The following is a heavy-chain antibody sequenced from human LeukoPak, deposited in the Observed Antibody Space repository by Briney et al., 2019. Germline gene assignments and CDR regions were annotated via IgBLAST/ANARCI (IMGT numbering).Heavy chain of an antibody. V-gene: IGHV4-61*02. CDR3: ARGSHSTYDYGSRSHYNPHPILPVDP. D-gene: IGHD3-10*01. J-gene: IGHJ5*02. Sequence: PSQTLSLTCTVSGGSISSGSYYWSWIRQPAGKGLEWIGRIYTSGSTNYNPSLKSRVTISVDTSKNQFSLKLSSVTAANTAVYYCARGSHSTYDYGSRSHYNPHPILPVDPWGQGTLVTVSS. CDR1: GGSISSGSYY. CDR2: IYTSGST.